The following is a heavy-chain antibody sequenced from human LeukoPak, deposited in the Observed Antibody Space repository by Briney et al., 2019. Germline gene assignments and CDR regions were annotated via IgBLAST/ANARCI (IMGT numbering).Heavy chain of an antibody. J-gene: IGHJ4*02. CDR1: GFTFSDSA. V-gene: IGHV3-73*01. CDR3: TREYSSGWPFDY. Sequence: GGSLRLSCAASGFTFSDSAIHWVRPASGKGLEGVGRIRSKADSYATPYGASVKGRFTISRDDSQNTAYLHMNSLKTEDTAVYYCTREYSSGWPFDYWGQGTLVTVSS. CDR2: IRSKADSYAT. D-gene: IGHD6-19*01.